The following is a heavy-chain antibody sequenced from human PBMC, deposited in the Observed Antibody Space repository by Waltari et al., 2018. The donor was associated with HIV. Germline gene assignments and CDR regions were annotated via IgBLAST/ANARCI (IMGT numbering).Heavy chain of an antibody. CDR3: ARWAAWKRYYYDSSGYYSLDY. CDR2: INHSGST. Sequence: QVQLQQWGAGLLKPSETLSLTCAVYGGSFSGYYWSWIRQPPGKGLEWIGEINHSGSTNYNPSLKSRVTISVDTSKNQFSLKLSSVTAADTAVYYCARWAAWKRYYYDSSGYYSLDYWGQGTLVTVSS. V-gene: IGHV4-34*01. J-gene: IGHJ4*02. D-gene: IGHD3-22*01. CDR1: GGSFSGYY.